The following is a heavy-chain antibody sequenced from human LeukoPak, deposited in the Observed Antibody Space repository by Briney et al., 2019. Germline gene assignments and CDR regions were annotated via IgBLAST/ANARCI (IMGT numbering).Heavy chain of an antibody. V-gene: IGHV3-13*01. J-gene: IGHJ6*02. CDR2: FHTAGDT. D-gene: IGHD2-2*01. CDR1: GFIFSNYD. CDR3: ARGSCSSSSCYERLNGLDV. Sequence: GGSLRLSCAASGFIFSNYDMHWVRQATGKGLEWVSAFHTAGDTHYSGSVKDRFATSRENAKNSFYLQMNNLRAGDTAVYYCARGSCSSSSCYERLNGLDVWGQGTPVTVSS.